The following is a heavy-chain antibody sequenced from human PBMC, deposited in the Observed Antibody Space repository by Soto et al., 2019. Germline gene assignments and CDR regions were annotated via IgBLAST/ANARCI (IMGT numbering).Heavy chain of an antibody. CDR1: GFNVLYYG. V-gene: IGHV1-18*01. J-gene: IGHJ6*02. CDR2: ISAQNANT. Sequence: QVQLVQSGGEVKKTGASVKVSCKASGFNVLYYGFTWVRQAPGQGLEWMGWISAQNANTNYPQKVQGRVTMNTEPSTDTVYMELRSLTSGDTAVYYCARGGNFDPLTGSLFAMDVWGQGTTVTVSS. CDR3: ARGGNFDPLTGSLFAMDV. D-gene: IGHD3-9*01.